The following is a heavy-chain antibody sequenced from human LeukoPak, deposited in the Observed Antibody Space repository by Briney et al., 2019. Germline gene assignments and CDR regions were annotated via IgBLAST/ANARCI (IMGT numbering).Heavy chain of an antibody. CDR2: ISGSGGST. V-gene: IGHV3-23*01. J-gene: IGHJ4*02. Sequence: GGSLRLSSAASGFTFSSYAMSWVRQAPGKGLEWVSAISGSGGSTYYADSVKGRFTISRDNSKNTLYLQMNSLRAEDTAVYYCAKDRDGYYDSSGYYPYYFDYWGQGTLVTVSS. D-gene: IGHD3-22*01. CDR3: AKDRDGYYDSSGYYPYYFDY. CDR1: GFTFSSYA.